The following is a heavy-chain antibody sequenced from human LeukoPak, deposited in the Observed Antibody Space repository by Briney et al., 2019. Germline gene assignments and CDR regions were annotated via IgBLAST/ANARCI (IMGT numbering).Heavy chain of an antibody. CDR1: GGSISSGGYY. D-gene: IGHD2-2*01. CDR2: IYYSGST. J-gene: IGHJ5*02. Sequence: ASQTLSLTCTVSGGSISSGGYYWSWIRQHPGKGLEWIGYIYYSGSTYYNPSLKSRVTISVDTSKNQFSLKLSSVTAEDTAVYYCARAPRYCSSTSCYRSDPNRAWFDPWGQGTLVTVSS. V-gene: IGHV4-31*03. CDR3: ARAPRYCSSTSCYRSDPNRAWFDP.